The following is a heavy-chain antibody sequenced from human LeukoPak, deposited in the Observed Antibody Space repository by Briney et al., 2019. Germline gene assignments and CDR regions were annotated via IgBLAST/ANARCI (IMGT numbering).Heavy chain of an antibody. CDR3: ARVDTRGYYYYMDV. Sequence: GGSLRLSCAASGFTVSSNYMSWVRQAPGKGLEWVSVIYSGGSTYYADSVKGRFTISRDNSKNTLYLQMNSLRAEDTAVYYCARVDTRGYYYYMDVWGKGTTVTIPS. J-gene: IGHJ6*03. V-gene: IGHV3-53*01. CDR2: IYSGGST. D-gene: IGHD5-18*01. CDR1: GFTVSSNY.